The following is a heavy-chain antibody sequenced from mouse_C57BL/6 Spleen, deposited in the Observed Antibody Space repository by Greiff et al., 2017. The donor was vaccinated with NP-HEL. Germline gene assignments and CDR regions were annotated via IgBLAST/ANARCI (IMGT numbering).Heavy chain of an antibody. V-gene: IGHV1-69*01. J-gene: IGHJ2*01. CDR1: GYTFTSYW. D-gene: IGHD3-2*02. CDR2: IDPSDSYT. Sequence: QVQLQQPGAELVMPGASVKLSCKASGYTFTSYWMHWVKQRPGQGLEWIGEIDPSDSYTNYNQKFKGKSTLTVDKSYSTAYMQLSSLTSEDSAVYYCARGGSSGLRLDYWGQGTTLTVSS. CDR3: ARGGSSGLRLDY.